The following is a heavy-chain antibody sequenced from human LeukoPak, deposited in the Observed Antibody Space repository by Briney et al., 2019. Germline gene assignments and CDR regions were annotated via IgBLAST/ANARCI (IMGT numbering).Heavy chain of an antibody. CDR1: GGSINSYY. CDR3: ARDPSWDDSSGSFDY. CDR2: IYYRGST. J-gene: IGHJ4*02. D-gene: IGHD3-22*01. Sequence: SETLSLTCTVSGGSINSYYWSWIRQPPGKGLEWIGYIYYRGSTNYNPSLKSRVTISVDTSKNQFSLKLSSVTAADTAVYYCARDPSWDDSSGSFDYWGQGTLVTVSS. V-gene: IGHV4-59*01.